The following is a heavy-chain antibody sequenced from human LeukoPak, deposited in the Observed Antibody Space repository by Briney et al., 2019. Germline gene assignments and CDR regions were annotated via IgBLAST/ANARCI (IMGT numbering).Heavy chain of an antibody. D-gene: IGHD2-2*01. V-gene: IGHV4-59*02. CDR2: IYYSGST. CDR1: GFTVSSNH. Sequence: PGGSLRLSCAASGFTVSSNHMSWIRQPPGKGLEWIGYIYYSGSTNYNPSLKSRVTISVDTSKNQFSLKLSSVTAADTAVYYCARAGEYCSSTSCYAVLGAFDIWGQGTMVTVSS. CDR3: ARAGEYCSSTSCYAVLGAFDI. J-gene: IGHJ3*02.